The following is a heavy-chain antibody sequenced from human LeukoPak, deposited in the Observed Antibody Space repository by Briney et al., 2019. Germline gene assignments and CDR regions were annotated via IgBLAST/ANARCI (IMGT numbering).Heavy chain of an antibody. CDR2: IYYSGST. CDR1: GGSISSYY. J-gene: IGHJ4*02. D-gene: IGHD3-16*02. Sequence: SETLSLTCTASGGSISSYYLSWIRQPPGKGLEWIGYIYYSGSTNYNPSLESRVTISVDTCKDQFSLKLSSVTAADTAVYYCARHLVTSGYDYVWGSYRAHFDYWGQGTLVTVSS. CDR3: ARHLVTSGYDYVWGSYRAHFDY. V-gene: IGHV4-59*08.